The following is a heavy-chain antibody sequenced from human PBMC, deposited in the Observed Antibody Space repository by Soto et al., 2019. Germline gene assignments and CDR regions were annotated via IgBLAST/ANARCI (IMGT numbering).Heavy chain of an antibody. CDR3: ATNTAMDHFYYGMDV. V-gene: IGHV3-20*04. Sequence: GGSLRLSCAASGFTFDDYGMSWVRQAPGKGLEWVSGINWNGGSTGYADSVKGRFTISRDNAKNSLYLQMNSLRAEDTALYYCATNTAMDHFYYGMDVWGQGTTVTVSS. D-gene: IGHD5-18*01. CDR1: GFTFDDYG. J-gene: IGHJ6*02. CDR2: INWNGGST.